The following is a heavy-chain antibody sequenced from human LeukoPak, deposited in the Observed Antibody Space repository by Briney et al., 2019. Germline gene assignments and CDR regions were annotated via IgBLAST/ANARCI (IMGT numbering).Heavy chain of an antibody. D-gene: IGHD2-21*02. Sequence: GASVKVSCKASGYTFTGYYMHWVRQAPGQGLEWMGWINPNSGGTNYAQKFQGRVTMARDTSISTAYMELSRLRSDDTAVYYCARGVVTAIRTNDYWGQGTLVTVSS. J-gene: IGHJ4*02. V-gene: IGHV1-2*02. CDR2: INPNSGGT. CDR1: GYTFTGYY. CDR3: ARGVVTAIRTNDY.